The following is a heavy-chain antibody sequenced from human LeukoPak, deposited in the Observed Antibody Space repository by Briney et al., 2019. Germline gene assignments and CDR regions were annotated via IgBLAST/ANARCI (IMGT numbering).Heavy chain of an antibody. CDR3: AREPTSGREPTSGRPLDY. CDR2: IYYSGST. J-gene: IGHJ4*02. V-gene: IGHV4-31*03. Sequence: SETLSLTCTVSGGSISSGGYYWSWIRQHPGKGLEWIGYIYYSGSTYYNPSLKSRVTISVDTSKNQFSLKLSSVTAADTAVYYCAREPTSGREPTSGRPLDYWGQGTLVTVSS. CDR1: GGSISSGGYY. D-gene: IGHD5-12*01.